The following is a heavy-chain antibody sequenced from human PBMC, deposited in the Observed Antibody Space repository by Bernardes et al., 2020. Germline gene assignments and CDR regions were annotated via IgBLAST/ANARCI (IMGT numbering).Heavy chain of an antibody. CDR2: ISYDGTYK. V-gene: IGHV3-30*04. J-gene: IGHJ4*02. CDR1: GFTFSNYA. D-gene: IGHD3-22*01. CDR3: TRDGYYFDSSGSSVWDESDY. Sequence: GGSLRLSCAASGFTFSNYAMHWVRQAPGKGLEWVSLISYDGTYKYYADSVKGRFTISRDNSKNTLYLQMNSLRAEDTAVYYCTRDGYYFDSSGSSVWDESDYWGQGTLVTVSS.